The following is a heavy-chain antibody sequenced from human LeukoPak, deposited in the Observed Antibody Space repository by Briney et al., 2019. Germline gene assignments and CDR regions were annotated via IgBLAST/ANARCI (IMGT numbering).Heavy chain of an antibody. Sequence: SETLSLTCAVYGGSFSGYYWSWIRQPPGKGLEWIGEINHSGSTNYNPSLKSRVTISVDTSKNQFSLKLSSVTAADTAVYYCASSATVTTGSFDYWSQGTLVTVSS. D-gene: IGHD4-17*01. J-gene: IGHJ4*02. V-gene: IGHV4-34*01. CDR3: ASSATVTTGSFDY. CDR1: GGSFSGYY. CDR2: INHSGST.